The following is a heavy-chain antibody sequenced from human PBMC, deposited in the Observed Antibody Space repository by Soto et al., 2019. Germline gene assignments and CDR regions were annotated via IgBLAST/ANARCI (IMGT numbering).Heavy chain of an antibody. CDR2: IKQDGSEK. D-gene: IGHD6-19*01. V-gene: IGHV3-7*01. Sequence: EVQLVESGGGLVQPGGSLRLSCAASGFTFSSYWMSWVRQAPGKGLEWVANIKQDGSEKYYVDSVKGRFTISRDNAKNSLYLQMNSLRAEDTAVYYCARDRGGSGWLGSHWYFYLWGRGTLVTVSS. CDR1: GFTFSSYW. J-gene: IGHJ2*01. CDR3: ARDRGGSGWLGSHWYFYL.